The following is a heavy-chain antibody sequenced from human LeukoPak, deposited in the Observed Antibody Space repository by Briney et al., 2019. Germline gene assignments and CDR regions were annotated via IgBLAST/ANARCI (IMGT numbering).Heavy chain of an antibody. V-gene: IGHV1-18*01. CDR2: ISAYNGNT. CDR1: GYTFTSYG. CDR3: ARDSSYYYDSSGPPDY. J-gene: IGHJ4*02. Sequence: GASVKVSCKASGYTFTSYGISWVRQAPGQGLEWMGWISAYNGNTNYAQKLQGRVTMTTDTSTSTAYMELRSLRSDDTAVYYSARDSSYYYDSSGPPDYWGQGTLVTVSS. D-gene: IGHD3-22*01.